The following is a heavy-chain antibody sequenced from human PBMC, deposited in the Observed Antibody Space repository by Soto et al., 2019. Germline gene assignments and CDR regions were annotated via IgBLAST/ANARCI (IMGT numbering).Heavy chain of an antibody. V-gene: IGHV3-23*01. Sequence: GWSLGLSFAASGFTFSSFALSWVRQAAGKWLEWVSAISGSGDGKYYADSVKGRFTISRDNFKSSLYLQMSSLRAEDTAVYYCAKGKISTTTYTSFDSWGQGTLVTVS. D-gene: IGHD1-26*01. CDR3: AKGKISTTTYTSFDS. J-gene: IGHJ5*01. CDR2: ISGSGDGK. CDR1: GFTFSSFA.